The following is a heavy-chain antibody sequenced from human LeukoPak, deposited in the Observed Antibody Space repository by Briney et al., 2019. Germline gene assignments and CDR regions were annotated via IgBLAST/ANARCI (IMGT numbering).Heavy chain of an antibody. CDR2: IGSSGDGT. V-gene: IGHV3-23*01. Sequence: GGSLRLSCAASGFTFSSYAMNWVRQAPGKGLEWVSGIGSSGDGTYYADSVKGRFTISRDNSKNTLYLQMSSLRAEDTAVYYCAKDPMYSSGWHFDYWGQGTLVTVSS. D-gene: IGHD6-19*01. CDR1: GFTFSSYA. CDR3: AKDPMYSSGWHFDY. J-gene: IGHJ4*02.